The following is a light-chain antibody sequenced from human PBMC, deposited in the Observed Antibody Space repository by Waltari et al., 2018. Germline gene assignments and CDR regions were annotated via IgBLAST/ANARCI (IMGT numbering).Light chain of an antibody. CDR3: CSYAGSSTHVL. CDR1: SSDVGGYNY. Sequence: QSALTQPASVSGSPGQSITISCTGTSSDVGGYNYVSWYQQYPGKAPKLMIYDVSKRPSGVSNRFSGSKSGNTGSLTISGLQAEDEADYYCCSYAGSSTHVLFGGGTKLTVL. V-gene: IGLV2-23*02. CDR2: DVS. J-gene: IGLJ2*01.